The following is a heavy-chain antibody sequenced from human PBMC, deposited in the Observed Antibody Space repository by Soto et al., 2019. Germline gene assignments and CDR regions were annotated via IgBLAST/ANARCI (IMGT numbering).Heavy chain of an antibody. CDR1: GFTFSSYW. Sequence: EVQLVESGGGLVQPGGSLRLSCAVSGFTFSSYWMHWVRQAPGKGLVWVSRIKSDGSGTSYADSVKGRFTISRDNAKNTLYLQMNSLRAEDTAVYYCVATPGYWGQGTLVIVSS. J-gene: IGHJ4*02. CDR2: IKSDGSGT. CDR3: VATPGY. V-gene: IGHV3-74*01.